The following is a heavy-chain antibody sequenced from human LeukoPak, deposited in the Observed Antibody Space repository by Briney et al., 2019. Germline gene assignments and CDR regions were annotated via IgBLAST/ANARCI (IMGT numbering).Heavy chain of an antibody. D-gene: IGHD2-15*01. V-gene: IGHV4-59*12. CDR1: GGSISSYY. CDR2: IYYSGST. CDR3: ARYCSGGSCGKYYYYYMDV. Sequence: PSETLSLTCTVSGGSISSYYWSWIRQPPGKGLEWIGYIYYSGSTNYNPSLKSRVTMSVDTSKNQFSLKLSSVTAADTAVYYCARYCSGGSCGKYYYYYMDVWGKGTTVTVSS. J-gene: IGHJ6*03.